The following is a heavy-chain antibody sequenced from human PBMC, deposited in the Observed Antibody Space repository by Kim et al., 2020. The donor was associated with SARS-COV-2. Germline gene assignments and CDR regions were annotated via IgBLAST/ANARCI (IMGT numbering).Heavy chain of an antibody. J-gene: IGHJ4*02. V-gene: IGHV3-53*01. CDR1: GFTVRSNY. CDR3: ARDHYNGSESD. CDR2: IFVGGTT. Sequence: GGSLRLSCAASGFTVRSNYMTWVRQAPGKGLEWVSVIFVGGTTYYADSVKGRFTISRDHSANTVYLQMTSLRAEDTAVYYCARDHYNGSESDWGQGTLVTVSS. D-gene: IGHD3-10*01.